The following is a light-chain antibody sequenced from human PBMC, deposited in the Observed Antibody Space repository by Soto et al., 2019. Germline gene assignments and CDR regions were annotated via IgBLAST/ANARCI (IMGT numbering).Light chain of an antibody. V-gene: IGKV1-39*01. CDR2: SAS. CDR1: QNIDTN. CDR3: QQSYSSLVYN. Sequence: DIQMTQSPSSLSASVGDRVTITCRAGQNIDTNLNWYQHKPGKASTVLIYSASTLQSGVPSRFSGSGSGTDFTLTISSLQPEDSATYYCQQSYSSLVYNFGPGTKLEI. J-gene: IGKJ2*01.